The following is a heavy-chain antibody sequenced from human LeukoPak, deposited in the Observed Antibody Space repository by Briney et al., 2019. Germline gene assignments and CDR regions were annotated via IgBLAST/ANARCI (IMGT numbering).Heavy chain of an antibody. Sequence: PGGSLRLSCAASGFTFSSYWMHWVRQAPGKGLVWVSRINSDGSSTSYADSVKGRFTISRDNAKNTLYLQMNSLRAEDTAVYYCARAPILLWFGEFKNAFDIWGQGTMVTVSS. V-gene: IGHV3-74*01. CDR1: GFTFSSYW. D-gene: IGHD3-10*01. J-gene: IGHJ3*02. CDR3: ARAPILLWFGEFKNAFDI. CDR2: INSDGSST.